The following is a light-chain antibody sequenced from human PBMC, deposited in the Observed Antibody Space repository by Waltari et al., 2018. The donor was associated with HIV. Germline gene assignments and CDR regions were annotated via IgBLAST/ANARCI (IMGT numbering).Light chain of an antibody. Sequence: QSVLTQPPSVSGAPGQWVTISCPGSTSNIGAGYDVHWYQQLPGTAPKLLLYGDSDRPSGVPDRFSGSKSGTSASLAITGLQAEDEADYYCQSYDSSLSNLIFGGGTKLTVL. CDR2: GDS. CDR1: TSNIGAGYD. CDR3: QSYDSSLSNLI. V-gene: IGLV1-40*01. J-gene: IGLJ2*01.